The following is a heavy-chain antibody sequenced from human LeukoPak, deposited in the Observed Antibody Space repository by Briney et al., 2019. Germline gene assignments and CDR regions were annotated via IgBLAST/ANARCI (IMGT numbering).Heavy chain of an antibody. CDR2: INPNSGGT. CDR1: GYTFTNYA. V-gene: IGHV1-2*03. J-gene: IGHJ3*02. Sequence: LGASVKVSCKASGYTFTNYAMHWVRQAPGQGLEWLGWINPNSGGTNYAQKFQGRVTMTTDTSISTAYMEVNGLVFHHRAVYYCARGGQGAGAPRAFDIWGQGTMVTVSS. D-gene: IGHD6-13*01. CDR3: ARGGQGAGAPRAFDI.